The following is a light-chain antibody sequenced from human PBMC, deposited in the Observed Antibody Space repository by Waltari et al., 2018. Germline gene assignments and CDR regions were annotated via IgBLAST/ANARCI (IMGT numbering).Light chain of an antibody. V-gene: IGLV2-14*03. CDR3: CSQSSYNGVI. CDR2: DVN. CDR1: SRDVGGDDS. J-gene: IGLJ2*01. Sequence: QSALSQPASVSGSPGQSITISCTGSSRDVGGDDSVSWYQDHPGQAPKVIIYDVNNPPSGVSDRFSGSKSGNTASLTISGLQAEDEANYYCCSQSSYNGVIFGGGTKLTVL.